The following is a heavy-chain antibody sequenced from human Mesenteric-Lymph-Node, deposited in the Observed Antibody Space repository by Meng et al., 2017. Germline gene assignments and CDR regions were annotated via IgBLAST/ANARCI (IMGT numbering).Heavy chain of an antibody. CDR1: GFTFSDYY. Sequence: GGSLRLSCAVSGFTFSDYYMSWIRQAPGKGLEWVSYISSSGSTIYYADSVKGRFTISRDNAKNSLYLQMNSLRAEDTAVYYCAREEKYSSSWYYYYYGMDVWGQGTTVTVSS. J-gene: IGHJ6*02. CDR2: ISSSGSTI. D-gene: IGHD6-13*01. CDR3: AREEKYSSSWYYYYYGMDV. V-gene: IGHV3-11*04.